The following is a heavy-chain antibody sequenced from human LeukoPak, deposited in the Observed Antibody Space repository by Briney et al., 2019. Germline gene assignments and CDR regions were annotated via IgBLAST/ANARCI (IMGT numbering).Heavy chain of an antibody. D-gene: IGHD3-22*01. V-gene: IGHV1-69*06. CDR1: GGTFSSYA. CDR2: IIPIFGTA. J-gene: IGHJ4*02. Sequence: SVKVSCKASGGTFSSYAMSWVRQAPGQGLEWMERIIPIFGTANYAQKFQGRVTITADKSTSTAYMELSSLRSEDTAVYYCARDLKYYYDSSGYPTNLDYWGQGTLVTVSS. CDR3: ARDLKYYYDSSGYPTNLDY.